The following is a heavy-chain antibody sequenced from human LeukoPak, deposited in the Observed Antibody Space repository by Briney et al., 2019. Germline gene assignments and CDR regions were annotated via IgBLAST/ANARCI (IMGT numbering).Heavy chain of an antibody. V-gene: IGHV3-30-3*01. D-gene: IGHD1-26*01. J-gene: IGHJ6*02. Sequence: GGSLRLSCAASGFTFRSYAMHWVRQAPGKGLEWVAVISYDGSNKYYADSVKGRFTISRDNSKNTLYLQMNSLRAEDTAVYYCARVGSSRPNYGMDVWGQGTTVTVSS. CDR2: ISYDGSNK. CDR1: GFTFRSYA. CDR3: ARVGSSRPNYGMDV.